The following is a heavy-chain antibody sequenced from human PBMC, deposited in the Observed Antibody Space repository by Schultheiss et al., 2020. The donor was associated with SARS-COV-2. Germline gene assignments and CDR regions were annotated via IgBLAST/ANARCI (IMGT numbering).Heavy chain of an antibody. Sequence: GESLKISCKASGYTFTSYGISWVRQAPGQGLEWMGWINPNNGGTNYAQKFQGRVTMTRDTSITTAYMELSGLRSDDTAVYYCARSEYSSSAGALDYWGQGTLVTVSS. CDR3: ARSEYSSSAGALDY. J-gene: IGHJ4*02. CDR2: INPNNGGT. CDR1: GYTFTSYG. V-gene: IGHV1-2*02. D-gene: IGHD6-6*01.